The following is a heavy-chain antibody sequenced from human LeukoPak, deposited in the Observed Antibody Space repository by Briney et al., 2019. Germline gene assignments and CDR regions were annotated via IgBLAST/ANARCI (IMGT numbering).Heavy chain of an antibody. CDR2: IYYSGST. D-gene: IGHD1-26*01. Sequence: SETLSLTCTVSGGSISSYYWSWIGQPPGKGLECIGYIYYSGSTNYNPSLKSRVTISVDTSKNQFSLKLNSVTAADTAVYYCARGLQVGNTGYYFDYWGQGTLVTVSS. CDR1: GGSISSYY. CDR3: ARGLQVGNTGYYFDY. V-gene: IGHV4-59*01. J-gene: IGHJ4*02.